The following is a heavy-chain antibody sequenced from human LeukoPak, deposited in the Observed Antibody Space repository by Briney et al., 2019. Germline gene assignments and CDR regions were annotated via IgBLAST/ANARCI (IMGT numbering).Heavy chain of an antibody. CDR2: ITGSSSTI. D-gene: IGHD2-2*01. V-gene: IGHV3-48*01. CDR3: ASCSSTNCY. Sequence: PGGSLRLSCAASGFTFSSFSMNWVRQAPGKGLEWVSFITGSSSTIYYADSVRGRFTISRDNAKNSLYLQTNSLRAEDTAVYYCASCSSTNCYWGQGTLVTVSS. CDR1: GFTFSSFS. J-gene: IGHJ4*02.